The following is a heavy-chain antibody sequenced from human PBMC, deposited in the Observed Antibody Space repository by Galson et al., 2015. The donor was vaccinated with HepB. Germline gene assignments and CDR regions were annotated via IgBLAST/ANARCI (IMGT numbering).Heavy chain of an antibody. D-gene: IGHD4-23*01. CDR2: IYYSGST. V-gene: IGHV4-30-4*01. CDR3: ARARLKKRWQHPPYYFDY. Sequence: LSLTCTVSGGSISSGDYYWSWIRQPPGKGLEWIGYIYYSGSTYYNPSLKSRVTISVDTSKNQFSLKLSSVTAADTAVYYCARARLKKRWQHPPYYFDYWGQGTLVTVSS. J-gene: IGHJ4*02. CDR1: GGSISSGDYY.